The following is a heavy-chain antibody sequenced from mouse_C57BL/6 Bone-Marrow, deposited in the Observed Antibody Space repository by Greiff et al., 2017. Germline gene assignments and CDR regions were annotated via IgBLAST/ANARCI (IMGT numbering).Heavy chain of an antibody. CDR3: ARWHYGSSYPFDY. J-gene: IGHJ2*01. D-gene: IGHD1-1*01. Sequence: EVHLVESGPVLVKPGPSVKISCKASGFTFTDYYMHWVKQSHGKSLEWIGLVYPYNGGTSYNQKFKGKATLTVDTSSSTAYMELNSLTSEDSAVYYCARWHYGSSYPFDYWGQGTTLTVSS. V-gene: IGHV1-36*01. CDR1: GFTFTDYY. CDR2: VYPYNGGT.